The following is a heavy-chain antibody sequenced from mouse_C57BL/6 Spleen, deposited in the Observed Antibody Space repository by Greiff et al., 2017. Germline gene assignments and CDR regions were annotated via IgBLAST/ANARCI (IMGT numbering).Heavy chain of an antibody. J-gene: IGHJ3*01. D-gene: IGHD2-4*01. Sequence: EVKLVESGPGLVKPSQSLSLTCSVTGYSITSGYYWNWIRQFPGNKLEWMGYISYDGSNNYNPSLKNRISITRDTSKNQFFLKLNSVTTEDTATYYCARESDYDEVWFAYWGQGTLVTVSA. V-gene: IGHV3-6*01. CDR1: GYSITSGYY. CDR2: ISYDGSN. CDR3: ARESDYDEVWFAY.